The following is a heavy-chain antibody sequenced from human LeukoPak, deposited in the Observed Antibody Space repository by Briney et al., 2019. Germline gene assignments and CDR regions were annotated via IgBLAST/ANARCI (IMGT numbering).Heavy chain of an antibody. CDR2: ISSSGTAI. CDR1: GFTFSSYE. D-gene: IGHD4-23*01. V-gene: IGHV3-48*03. CDR3: ARESPSYGGNVFDY. J-gene: IGHJ4*02. Sequence: GGSLRLSCAASGFTFSSYEMNWARQAPGKGLEWVSYISSSGTAIYYADSVKGRFTISRDNAKNSLYLQMNSLRAEDTAVYYCARESPSYGGNVFDYWGQGTLVTVSS.